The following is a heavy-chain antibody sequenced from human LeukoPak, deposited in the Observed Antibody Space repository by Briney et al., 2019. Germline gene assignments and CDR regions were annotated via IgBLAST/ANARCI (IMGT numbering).Heavy chain of an antibody. V-gene: IGHV1-46*01. CDR1: GYTFTSYY. CDR3: ATDLGGDDSPWEAFDI. CDR2: INASGGST. Sequence: ASVKVSCKASGYTFTSYYMRWVRQAPGQGLEWMGIINASGGSTSYAQKFQGRVTMTRDTSTSTAYMELSRLGREATAVYYCATDLGGDDSPWEAFDIWGQGTLVTVSS. J-gene: IGHJ3*02. D-gene: IGHD2-21*02.